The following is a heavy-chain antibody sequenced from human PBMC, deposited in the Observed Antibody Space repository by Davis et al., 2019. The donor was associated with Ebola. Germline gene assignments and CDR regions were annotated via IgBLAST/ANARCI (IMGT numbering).Heavy chain of an antibody. D-gene: IGHD2-2*02. Sequence: ASVKVSCKASGYTFTSYGISWVRQAPGQGLEWMGWISAYNGNTNYAQKLQGRVTMTTDTSTSTAYMELRSLRSDDTAVYYCASIGYCSSTSCYSTDYGMDVWGQGTTVTVSS. CDR2: ISAYNGNT. CDR3: ASIGYCSSTSCYSTDYGMDV. V-gene: IGHV1-18*01. J-gene: IGHJ6*02. CDR1: GYTFTSYG.